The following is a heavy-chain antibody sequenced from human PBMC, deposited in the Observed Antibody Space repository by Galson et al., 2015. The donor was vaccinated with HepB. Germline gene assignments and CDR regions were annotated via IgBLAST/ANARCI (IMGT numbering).Heavy chain of an antibody. Sequence: SVKVSCKASGYTFTSYAMHWVRQAPGQRLEWMGWINAGNGNTKYSQKFQGRVTITRDTSASIAYMELSSLRSEDTAVYYCARGVSEGWFDPWGQGTLVTVSS. J-gene: IGHJ5*02. D-gene: IGHD3-3*01. CDR2: INAGNGNT. CDR1: GYTFTSYA. V-gene: IGHV1-3*01. CDR3: ARGVSEGWFDP.